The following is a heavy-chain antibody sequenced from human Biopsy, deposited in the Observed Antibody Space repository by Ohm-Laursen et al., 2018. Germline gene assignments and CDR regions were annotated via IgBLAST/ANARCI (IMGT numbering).Heavy chain of an antibody. V-gene: IGHV4-61*01. Sequence: SETLSLTCTVSGDSVSSGSFYWTWIRQPPGQGLEYIGYIYDRGSTANYNHSLESRVTMSVDMPKNQFSLKLSSVTAADTAIYYCARGMRSSGWPYFDSWGQGTLVTVSS. J-gene: IGHJ4*02. D-gene: IGHD6-19*01. CDR3: ARGMRSSGWPYFDS. CDR2: IYDRGSTA. CDR1: GDSVSSGSFY.